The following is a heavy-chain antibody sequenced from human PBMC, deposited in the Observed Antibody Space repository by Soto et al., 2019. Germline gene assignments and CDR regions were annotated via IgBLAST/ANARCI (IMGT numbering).Heavy chain of an antibody. CDR2: ISYDGSNK. CDR3: AKDIRNYGPLGYYYGMDV. J-gene: IGHJ6*02. V-gene: IGHV3-30*18. Sequence: SLRLSFAASGFTFSSYGMHWVRQAPGKGLEWVAVISYDGSNKYYADSVKGRFTISRDNSKNTLYLQMNSLRAEDTAVYYCAKDIRNYGPLGYYYGMDVWGQGTTVTVSS. CDR1: GFTFSSYG. D-gene: IGHD4-4*01.